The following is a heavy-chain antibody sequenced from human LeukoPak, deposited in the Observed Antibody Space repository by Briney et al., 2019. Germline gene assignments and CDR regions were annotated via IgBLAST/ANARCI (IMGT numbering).Heavy chain of an antibody. CDR3: ASGRQLGY. D-gene: IGHD3-16*01. V-gene: IGHV3-7*01. CDR2: IKQDGSEK. CDR1: GLTFSSYW. J-gene: IGHJ4*02. Sequence: GGSLGLSCAASGLTFSSYWMSWVRQAPGKGLEWVANIKQDGSEKYYVDSVKGRFTISRDNAKNSLYLQMNSLRAEDTALYYCASGRQLGYWGQGTLVTVSS.